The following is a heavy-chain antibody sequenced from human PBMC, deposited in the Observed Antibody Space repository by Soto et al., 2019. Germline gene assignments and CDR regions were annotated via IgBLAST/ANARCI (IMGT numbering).Heavy chain of an antibody. J-gene: IGHJ4*02. D-gene: IGHD3-10*01. CDR2: IYWDDDK. Sequence: QITLKESGPTLVKPTQTLTLTCTFSGFSLSTSGVGVGWIRQPPGKALQWLALIYWDDDKRYSPSLKSRLTIARDTSKNQVVLTMTNMDPVDTATYYCAHSLDYYGSGSYSDYWGQGTLVTVSS. CDR1: GFSLSTSGVG. V-gene: IGHV2-5*02. CDR3: AHSLDYYGSGSYSDY.